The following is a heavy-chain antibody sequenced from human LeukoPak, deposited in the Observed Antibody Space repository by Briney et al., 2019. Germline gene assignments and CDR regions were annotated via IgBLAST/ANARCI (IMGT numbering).Heavy chain of an antibody. CDR1: GFSFSSYA. J-gene: IGHJ5*02. CDR3: AKDRRIAPADWFDP. D-gene: IGHD6-13*01. V-gene: IGHV3-23*01. Sequence: GGSLRLSCAAPGFSFSSYAMSWVRQAPGKGLEWVSAISGSGGSTYYADSVKGRFTISRDNSKNTLNLQMNSLRADDTAIYYCAKDRRIAPADWFDPWGQGTLVTVSS. CDR2: ISGSGGST.